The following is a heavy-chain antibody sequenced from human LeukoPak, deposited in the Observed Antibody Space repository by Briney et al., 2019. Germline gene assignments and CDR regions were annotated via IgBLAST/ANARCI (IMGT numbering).Heavy chain of an antibody. CDR2: MNPNSGNT. Sequence: GASVKVSCKASGYTFTSYDINWVRQAAGQGLEWMGWMNPNSGNTGYVQKFEGGLTMTSNSSIHTAYMELSSRRCEATAVYYCARGRALSYDSSGPVFDLGAQGTMVPV. CDR3: ARGRALSYDSSGPVFDL. D-gene: IGHD3-22*01. V-gene: IGHV1-8*01. J-gene: IGHJ3*01. CDR1: GYTFTSYD.